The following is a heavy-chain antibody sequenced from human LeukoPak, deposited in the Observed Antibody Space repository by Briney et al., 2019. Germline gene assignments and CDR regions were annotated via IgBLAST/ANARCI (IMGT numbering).Heavy chain of an antibody. V-gene: IGHV3-23*01. D-gene: IGHD6-13*01. Sequence: GGSLRLSCAASGFTFTTYTMAWVRQAPGKGLEWVSTISGTGGSTYYADSVKGRFTISRDNSKNTLYLQMNSLRAEDTAVYYCAKEYSSSWYDAFDIWGQGTMVTVSS. CDR2: ISGTGGST. J-gene: IGHJ3*02. CDR1: GFTFTTYT. CDR3: AKEYSSSWYDAFDI.